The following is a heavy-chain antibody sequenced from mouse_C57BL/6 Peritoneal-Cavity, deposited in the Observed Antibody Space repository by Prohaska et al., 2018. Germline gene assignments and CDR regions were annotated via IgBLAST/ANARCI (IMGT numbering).Heavy chain of an antibody. CDR3: ANQAYFDY. Sequence: SVKMSCKASGYTFTSYCITLGKQRPGQGLEWIGDIYPGSGSTNFNEKFKSKAKLTVDTSSSTAYMQLSSLKSEDSGVYYCANQAYFDYWGQGTTLTVSS. D-gene: IGHD3-2*02. CDR1: GYTFTSYC. J-gene: IGHJ2*01. CDR2: IYPGSGST. V-gene: IGHV1-55*01.